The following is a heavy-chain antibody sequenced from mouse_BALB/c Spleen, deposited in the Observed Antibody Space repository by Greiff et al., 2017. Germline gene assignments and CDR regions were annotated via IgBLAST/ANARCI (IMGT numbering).Heavy chain of an antibody. CDR1: GFNIKDYY. J-gene: IGHJ1*01. CDR3: AGSSDWYFDV. CDR2: IDPENGNT. Sequence: VQLQQSGAELVRSGASVKLSCTASGFNIKDYYMHWVKQRPEQGLEWIGWIDPENGNTIYDPKFQGKASITADTSSNTAYLQLSSLTSEDTAVYYCAGSSDWYFDVWGAGTTVTVSS. D-gene: IGHD1-1*01. V-gene: IGHV14-1*02.